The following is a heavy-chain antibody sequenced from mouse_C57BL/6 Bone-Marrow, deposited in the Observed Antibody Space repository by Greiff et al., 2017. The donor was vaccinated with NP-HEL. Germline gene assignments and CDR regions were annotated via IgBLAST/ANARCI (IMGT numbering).Heavy chain of an antibody. V-gene: IGHV1-78*01. Sequence: VKLVESDAELVKPGASVKISCKVSGYTFTDHTIHWMKQRPEQGLEWIGYIYPRDGSTKYNEKFKGKATLTADKSSSTAYMQLNSLTSEDSAVYFCSYGSSPYWYFDVWGTGTTVTVSS. CDR1: GYTFTDHT. D-gene: IGHD1-1*01. CDR2: IYPRDGST. J-gene: IGHJ1*03. CDR3: SYGSSPYWYFDV.